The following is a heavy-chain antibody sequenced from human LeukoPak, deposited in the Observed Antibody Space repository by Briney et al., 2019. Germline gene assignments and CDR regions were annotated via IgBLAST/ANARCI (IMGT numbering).Heavy chain of an antibody. J-gene: IGHJ4*02. V-gene: IGHV3-48*03. CDR2: IRSSGSTI. D-gene: IGHD3-22*01. CDR3: ATKSTYYFDSGGYPTLDH. CDR1: GFTFSSYE. Sequence: PGGSLRLSCVASGFTFSSYEMNWVRQAPGKGLEWVSYIRSSGSTIYYADSVKGRFTLSRDNAKKSLYLQMNSLRAEDTAVYYCATKSTYYFDSGGYPTLDHWGQGTLVTVSS.